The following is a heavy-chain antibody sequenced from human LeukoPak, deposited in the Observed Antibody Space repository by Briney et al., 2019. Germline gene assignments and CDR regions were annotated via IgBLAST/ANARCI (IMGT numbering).Heavy chain of an antibody. Sequence: GGSLRLSCAASGFTFSSYGMHWVPQAPGKGLEWVAVISYDGSNKYYADSVKGRFTISRDNSKNTLYLQMNSLRAEDTAVYYCAKDLVYSGYDRTSYGMDVWGQGTTVTVSS. CDR1: GFTFSSYG. J-gene: IGHJ6*02. V-gene: IGHV3-30*18. D-gene: IGHD5-12*01. CDR2: ISYDGSNK. CDR3: AKDLVYSGYDRTSYGMDV.